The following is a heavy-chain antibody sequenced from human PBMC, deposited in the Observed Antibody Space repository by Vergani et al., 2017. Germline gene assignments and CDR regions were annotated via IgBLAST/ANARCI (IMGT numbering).Heavy chain of an antibody. CDR3: ARXLIGGITIFGVVNPYSQYYYMDV. Sequence: QVQLVQSGAEVKKPGSSVKVSCKASGGTFSSYAISWVRQAPGQGLEWMGGIIPIFGTATYAQKFQGRVTITADESTSTAYMELSSLRSEDTAVYYCARXLIGGITIFGVVNPYSQYYYMDVWGKGTTVTVSS. CDR2: IIPIFGTA. D-gene: IGHD3-3*01. V-gene: IGHV1-69*01. CDR1: GGTFSSYA. J-gene: IGHJ6*03.